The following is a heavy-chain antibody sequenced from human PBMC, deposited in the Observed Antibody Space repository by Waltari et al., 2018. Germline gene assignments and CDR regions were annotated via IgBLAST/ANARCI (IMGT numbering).Heavy chain of an antibody. CDR1: GFN. D-gene: IGHD5-12*01. J-gene: IGHJ4*02. Sequence: EVQLVESGGGLVQPGGSLRLSCAASGFNWIRQAPGKGLEWVANINRDGSRESYVDSVKGRFTISRDNAKNSVFRQMNSLRVEDTAVYYCEGSWTWGQGTLVTVSS. CDR3: EGSWT. V-gene: IGHV3-7*01. CDR2: INRDGSRE.